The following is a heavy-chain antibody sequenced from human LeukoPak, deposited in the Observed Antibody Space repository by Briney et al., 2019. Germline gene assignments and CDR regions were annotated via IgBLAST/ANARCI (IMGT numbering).Heavy chain of an antibody. CDR3: ARRNYGGTLDY. D-gene: IGHD4-23*01. V-gene: IGHV4-34*01. CDR1: GGSFSGYY. J-gene: IGHJ4*02. Sequence: PSETLSLTCAVYGGSFSGYYWSWIRQPPGKGLEWIGEINHSGSTNYNPSLKSRVSISIDTSKNQFSLTLPSVTAADTAVYYCARRNYGGTLDYWGQGTLVTVSS. CDR2: INHSGST.